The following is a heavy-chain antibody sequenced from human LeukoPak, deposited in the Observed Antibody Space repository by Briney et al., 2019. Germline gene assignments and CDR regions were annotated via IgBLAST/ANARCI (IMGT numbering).Heavy chain of an antibody. Sequence: QPGGSLRLSCAASGFTFSTYNMNWARQAPGKGLEWVSGISGSGGSRFYTDSVKGRFTISRDNSKNTLYLQMNSLRAEDTAVYYCAKLREWELPDLFDYWGQGTLVTVSS. CDR3: AKLREWELPDLFDY. J-gene: IGHJ4*02. D-gene: IGHD1-26*01. V-gene: IGHV3-23*01. CDR1: GFTFSTYN. CDR2: ISGSGGSR.